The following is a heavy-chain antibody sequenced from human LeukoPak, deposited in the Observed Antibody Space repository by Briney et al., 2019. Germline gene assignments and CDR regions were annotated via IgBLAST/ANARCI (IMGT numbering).Heavy chain of an antibody. CDR1: GFTFSSYA. J-gene: IGHJ4*02. CDR2: ISYDGGNK. D-gene: IGHD3-22*01. V-gene: IGHV3-30*04. CDR3: ARDSSGYDY. Sequence: GRSLRLSCAASGFTFSSYAMHWVRQAPGKGLEWVAVISYDGGNKYYADSVKGRFTISRDNSKNTLYLQTNSLRAEDTAVYYCARDSSGYDYWGQGTLVTVSS.